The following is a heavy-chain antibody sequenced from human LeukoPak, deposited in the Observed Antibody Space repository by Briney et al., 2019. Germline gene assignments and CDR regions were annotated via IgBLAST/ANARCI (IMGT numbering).Heavy chain of an antibody. D-gene: IGHD3-22*01. J-gene: IGHJ4*02. CDR1: GGSFSGYY. V-gene: IGHV4-34*01. CDR3: AGYYYDSSGYPQPFDY. CDR2: INHSGST. Sequence: PSETLSLTCAVYGGSFSGYYWSWIRQPPGKGLEWIGEINHSGSTNYNPSLKSRDTISVDTSKNQFSLKLSSVTAADTAVYYCAGYYYDSSGYPQPFDYWGQGTLVTVSS.